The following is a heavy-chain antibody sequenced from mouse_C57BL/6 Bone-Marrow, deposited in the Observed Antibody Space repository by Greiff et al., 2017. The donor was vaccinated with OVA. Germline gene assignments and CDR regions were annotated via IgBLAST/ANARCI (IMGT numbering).Heavy chain of an antibody. J-gene: IGHJ4*01. V-gene: IGHV1-82*01. CDR2: IYPGDGDT. Sequence: QVQLQQSGPELVKPGASVKISCKASGYAFSSSWMNWVKQRPGKGLEWIGRIYPGDGDTNYNGKFKGKATLTADKSSSTAYMQLSSLTSEDSAVYFCARRDIYYYGSSYENAMDYWGQGTSVTVSS. CDR3: ARRDIYYYGSSYENAMDY. D-gene: IGHD1-1*01. CDR1: GYAFSSSW.